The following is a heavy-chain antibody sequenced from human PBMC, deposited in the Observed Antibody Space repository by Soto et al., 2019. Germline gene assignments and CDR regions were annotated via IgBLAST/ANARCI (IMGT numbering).Heavy chain of an antibody. CDR2: IDPSDSYT. V-gene: IGHV5-10-1*01. J-gene: IGHJ6*02. D-gene: IGHD6-13*01. CDR3: ARLGGSWYSYRTPTWLSYYYYGMDV. CDR1: GYSFTSYW. Sequence: PGESLKISCKGSGYSFTSYWISWVRQMPGKGLEWMGRIDPSDSYTNYGPSFQGHVTISADKSISTAYLQWSSLKASDTAMYYCARLGGSWYSYRTPTWLSYYYYGMDVWGQGTTVTVSS.